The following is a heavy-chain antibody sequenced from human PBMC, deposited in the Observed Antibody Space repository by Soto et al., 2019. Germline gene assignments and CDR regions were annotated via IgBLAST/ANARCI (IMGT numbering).Heavy chain of an antibody. J-gene: IGHJ4*02. D-gene: IGHD2-15*01. Sequence: QVQLVESGGGVVQPGRSLRLSCAASGFTFTTYVIHWVRQAPGKGLEWVAVISNDGRGKYYADSVKGRFTISRDNSKNTRYLQMNSLRSDDTAVYYCARDQCFGGGRSCYYFDFWGQGTLVTVSS. CDR3: ARDQCFGGGRSCYYFDF. CDR1: GFTFTTYV. V-gene: IGHV3-30*04. CDR2: ISNDGRGK.